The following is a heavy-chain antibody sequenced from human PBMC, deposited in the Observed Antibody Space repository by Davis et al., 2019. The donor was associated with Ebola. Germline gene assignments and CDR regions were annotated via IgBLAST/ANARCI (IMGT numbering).Heavy chain of an antibody. CDR1: GYTFTSYG. Sequence: ASVKVSCKASGYTFTSYGISWVRQAPGQGLEWMGWISAYYGNTNYAQKLQGRVTMTTDTSTSTAYMELRSLRSEDTAVYYCAISGADILTGYYNDYWGQGTLVTVSS. CDR2: ISAYYGNT. V-gene: IGHV1-18*04. D-gene: IGHD3-9*01. J-gene: IGHJ4*02. CDR3: AISGADILTGYYNDY.